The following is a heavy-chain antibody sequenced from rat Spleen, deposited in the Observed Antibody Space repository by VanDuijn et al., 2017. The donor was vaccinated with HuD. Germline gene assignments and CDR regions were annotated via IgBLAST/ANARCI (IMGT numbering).Heavy chain of an antibody. Sequence: EVQLVESGGGLVQPGRSMKLSCAASGFTFSNYYMAWVRQAPAMGPEWVASIGPSGGSTHYRDSVKGRFTISRDNVKNTLYLQMDSLRSADTATYYCVRQGVTMAAIFDYWGQGVMVTVSS. CDR1: GFTFSNYY. CDR2: IGPSGGST. D-gene: IGHD1-2*01. V-gene: IGHV5-25*01. J-gene: IGHJ2*01. CDR3: VRQGVTMAAIFDY.